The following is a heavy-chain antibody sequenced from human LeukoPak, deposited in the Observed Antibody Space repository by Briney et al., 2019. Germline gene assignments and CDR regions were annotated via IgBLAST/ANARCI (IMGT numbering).Heavy chain of an antibody. J-gene: IGHJ6*03. CDR2: MNPNSGNT. D-gene: IGHD6-6*01. V-gene: IGHV1-8*03. Sequence: ASVKVSCKASGYTFTSYDINWVRQATGQGLEWMGWMNPNSGNTGYAQKFQGRVTITRNTSISTAYMELSSLRSEDTAVYYCARGGIAAHPYYYYYMDVWGKGTTVTVSS. CDR1: GYTFTSYD. CDR3: ARGGIAAHPYYYYYMDV.